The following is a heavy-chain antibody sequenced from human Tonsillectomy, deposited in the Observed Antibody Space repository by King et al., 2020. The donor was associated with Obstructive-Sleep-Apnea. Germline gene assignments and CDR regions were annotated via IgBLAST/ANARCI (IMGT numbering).Heavy chain of an antibody. CDR3: ARYGVDGDYGLDF. V-gene: IGHV3-7*01. J-gene: IGHJ4*02. Sequence: VQLVQSGGGLVQPGRSLGLSCAASGFTFSHNWMTWVRQAPGEGVEWGANRKGDGRGNSYLDSGKGRFTISRDNAKNSLYLQMNSLRVDDTAVYYCARYGVDGDYGLDFWGQGTLVTVSS. CDR1: GFTFSHNW. D-gene: IGHD4-17*01. CDR2: RKGDGRGN.